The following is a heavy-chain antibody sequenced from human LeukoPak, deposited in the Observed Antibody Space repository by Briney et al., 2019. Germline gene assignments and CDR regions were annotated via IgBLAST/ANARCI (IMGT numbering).Heavy chain of an antibody. CDR2: ISYDGSNK. CDR3: AKGDSSGWSPFDY. J-gene: IGHJ4*02. Sequence: PGGSRRLSCAASGFPFSSYCMHWVRQAPGKGLEWVAVISYDGSNKYYADSVKGRFTISRDNSKNTLYLQMNSLRAEDTAVYYCAKGDSSGWSPFDYWGQGTLVTVSS. CDR1: GFPFSSYC. D-gene: IGHD6-19*01. V-gene: IGHV3-30*18.